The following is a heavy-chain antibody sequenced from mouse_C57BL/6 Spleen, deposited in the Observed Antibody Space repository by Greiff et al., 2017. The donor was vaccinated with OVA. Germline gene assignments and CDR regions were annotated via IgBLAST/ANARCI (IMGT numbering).Heavy chain of an antibody. CDR1: GYTFTSYW. V-gene: IGHV1-55*01. Sequence: QVQLQQPGAELVKPGASVKMSCKASGYTFTSYWINWVKQRPGQGLEWIGDIYPGSGSTNYNEKFKSKATLTVDTSSSTAYMQLSSLTSEDSAVYYCARESDCYFYFDYWGQGTTLTVSS. CDR3: ARESDCYFYFDY. D-gene: IGHD2-3*01. J-gene: IGHJ2*01. CDR2: IYPGSGST.